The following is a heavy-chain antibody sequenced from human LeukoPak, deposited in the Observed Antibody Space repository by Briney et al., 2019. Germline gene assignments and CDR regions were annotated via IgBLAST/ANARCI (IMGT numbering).Heavy chain of an antibody. D-gene: IGHD1-26*01. Sequence: PGGSLILSCAASGFSFSSYWMSWVRQAPGKGLEWVTNIKQDGREKYYVDSVKGRFSISRDNAKNSLYLQMNSLRAEDTAVYYCARGDSGSYYFDYWGQGTLVTVSS. CDR1: GFSFSSYW. J-gene: IGHJ4*02. CDR2: IKQDGREK. CDR3: ARGDSGSYYFDY. V-gene: IGHV3-7*02.